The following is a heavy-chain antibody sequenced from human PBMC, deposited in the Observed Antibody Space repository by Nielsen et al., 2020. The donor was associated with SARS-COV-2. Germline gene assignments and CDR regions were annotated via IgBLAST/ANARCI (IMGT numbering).Heavy chain of an antibody. Sequence: SVKVSCKASGFTFTSSAMQWVRQARGQRLEWIGWIVVGSGNTNYAQKFQERVTITRDMSTSTAYMELSSLRSEDTAVYYCAREVPGWELTTMAFDIWGQGTMVTVSS. CDR3: AREVPGWELTTMAFDI. D-gene: IGHD1-26*01. CDR2: IVVGSGNT. V-gene: IGHV1-58*02. J-gene: IGHJ3*02. CDR1: GFTFTSSA.